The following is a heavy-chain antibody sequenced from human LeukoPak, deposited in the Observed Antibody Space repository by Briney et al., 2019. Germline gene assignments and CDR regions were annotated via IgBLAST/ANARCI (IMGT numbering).Heavy chain of an antibody. V-gene: IGHV3-23*01. CDR3: AKDKEWELLFDY. CDR1: GFTFSSYA. D-gene: IGHD1-26*01. Sequence: GGSLRLSCATSGFTFSSYAMSWVRQAPGKGLEWVSAISGSGGSTYYADSVKGRFTISRDNSKNTLYLQMNSLRAEDTAVYYCAKDKEWELLFDYWGQGTLVTVSS. J-gene: IGHJ4*02. CDR2: ISGSGGST.